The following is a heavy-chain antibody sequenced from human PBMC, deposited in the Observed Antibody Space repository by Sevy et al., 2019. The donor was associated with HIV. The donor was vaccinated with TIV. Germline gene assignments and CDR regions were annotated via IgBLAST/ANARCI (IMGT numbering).Heavy chain of an antibody. CDR1: GFTVSSNY. CDR3: ARGWDSSGWYDFDY. CDR2: IYSGGST. Sequence: GGSLRLSCAASGFTVSSNYMSWVRQAPGKGLEWVSVIYSGGSTYYADSVKGRFTISRDNSKNPLYLQMNSLRAEDTAVYYCARGWDSSGWYDFDYWGQGTLVTVSS. V-gene: IGHV3-53*01. D-gene: IGHD6-19*01. J-gene: IGHJ4*02.